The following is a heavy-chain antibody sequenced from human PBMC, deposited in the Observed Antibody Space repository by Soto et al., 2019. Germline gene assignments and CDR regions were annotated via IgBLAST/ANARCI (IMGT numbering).Heavy chain of an antibody. CDR1: GYSFTSYG. Sequence: QGQLVQSGAEVKKPGASVKGSCKASGYSFTSYGISWVRQAPGQVREWMGWISAYNGNTKYAQKLQGRVTMTTDTTTRTAYVELRSLRSDDTAVYYCARGNGFGELDVWGQGTTVTVSS. J-gene: IGHJ6*02. D-gene: IGHD3-10*01. CDR2: ISAYNGNT. CDR3: ARGNGFGELDV. V-gene: IGHV1-18*01.